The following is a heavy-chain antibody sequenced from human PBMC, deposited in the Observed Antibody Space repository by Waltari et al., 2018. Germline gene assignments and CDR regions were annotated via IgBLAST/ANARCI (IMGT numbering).Heavy chain of an antibody. CDR1: GFTFSAYG. D-gene: IGHD3-10*01. CDR2: ISSSSSTV. V-gene: IGHV3-48*01. CDR3: AREYYTHFDY. J-gene: IGHJ4*02. Sequence: VQLVESGGGVVQPGGSLRLSCAVSGFTFSAYGMHWVRQAPGKGLEWVSYISSSSSTVYYADSVKGRFTISRDNAKNSLYLQMNSLRAEDTAVYYCAREYYTHFDYWGQGTLVTVSS.